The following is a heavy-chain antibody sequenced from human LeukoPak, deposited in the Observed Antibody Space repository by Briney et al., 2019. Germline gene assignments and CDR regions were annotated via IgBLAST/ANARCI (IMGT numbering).Heavy chain of an antibody. Sequence: ASVKVSCKASGYTFNSYDISWVRQAPGQGLEWMAWISTYNGNTNYALKVQGRATMTTDTSTSTAYMELRSLRSDDTAVYYCARSIGVPERTDYWGQGTLVTVSS. CDR3: ARSIGVPERTDY. V-gene: IGHV1-18*01. J-gene: IGHJ4*02. CDR2: ISTYNGNT. CDR1: GYTFNSYD. D-gene: IGHD2-2*01.